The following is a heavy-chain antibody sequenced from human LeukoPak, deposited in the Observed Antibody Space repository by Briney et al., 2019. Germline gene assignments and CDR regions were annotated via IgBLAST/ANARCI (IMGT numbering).Heavy chain of an antibody. Sequence: PSETLSLTCTVSGGSISSSSYYWGWIRQPPGKGLEWIGNIYYSGSTFYSPSLKSRVSISVDTSKNQFSLKLSSVTAADTAVYYCARVGNVLLWFGESSLFDYWGQGTLVTVSS. D-gene: IGHD3-10*01. CDR1: GGSISSSSYY. V-gene: IGHV4-39*07. CDR2: IYYSGST. CDR3: ARVGNVLLWFGESSLFDY. J-gene: IGHJ4*02.